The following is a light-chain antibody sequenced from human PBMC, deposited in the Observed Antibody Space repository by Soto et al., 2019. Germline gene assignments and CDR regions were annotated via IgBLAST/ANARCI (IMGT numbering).Light chain of an antibody. Sequence: QSALTQPPSVSGAPGQRVSISCTGRSSNIGAGYDVHWYEHLPGTAPKLLLYQNNNRPSGVPDRFSGSKSGTSASLAITGLQAEDDADYYCQSYDSSLSAVVFGGGTKDTVL. CDR1: SSNIGAGYD. J-gene: IGLJ2*01. CDR3: QSYDSSLSAVV. V-gene: IGLV1-40*01. CDR2: QNN.